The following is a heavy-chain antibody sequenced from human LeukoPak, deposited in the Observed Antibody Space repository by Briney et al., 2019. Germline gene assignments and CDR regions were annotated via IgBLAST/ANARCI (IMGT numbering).Heavy chain of an antibody. CDR2: IGSGSTYI. CDR1: GFTFSRYS. CDR3: ARAPGGYDFYMDV. J-gene: IGHJ6*03. Sequence: GGSLRLSCAASGFTFSRYSMNWVRQAPGKGLEWVSSIGSGSTYIYYADSVKGRFTISGDNARNSLFLQINSLRAEDTAVYYCARAPGGYDFYMDVWGKGTTVTVSS. V-gene: IGHV3-21*01. D-gene: IGHD1-26*01.